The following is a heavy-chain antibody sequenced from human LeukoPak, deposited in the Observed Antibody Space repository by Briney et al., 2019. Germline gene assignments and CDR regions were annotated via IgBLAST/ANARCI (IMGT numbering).Heavy chain of an antibody. CDR1: EFTFSNYW. V-gene: IGHV3-7*03. CDR2: IKRDGSEK. J-gene: IGHJ4*02. CDR3: ARDHGSSWETFDY. D-gene: IGHD6-13*01. Sequence: GGSLRLSCAASEFTFSNYWMSWVRQAPGNGLEWVANIKRDGSEKYYVDSVKGRFTISRDNAKNSPFLHMNRLRVEDTAVYYCARDHGSSWETFDYWGQGTLVTVSS.